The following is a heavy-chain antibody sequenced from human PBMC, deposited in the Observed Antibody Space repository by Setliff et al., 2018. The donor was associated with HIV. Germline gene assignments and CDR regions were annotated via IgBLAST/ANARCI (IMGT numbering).Heavy chain of an antibody. CDR3: ARTGYAFDV. CDR1: GGSMNANH. Sequence: SETLSLTCTVSGGSMNANHWSWIRQSPGKGPEWIAYIHVSGSTYFNPSLSSRVAISIDTSNNQFSLRLSSVTAADTAVYYCARTGYAFDVWGLGTMVTVS. V-gene: IGHV4-59*08. J-gene: IGHJ3*01. CDR2: IHVSGST.